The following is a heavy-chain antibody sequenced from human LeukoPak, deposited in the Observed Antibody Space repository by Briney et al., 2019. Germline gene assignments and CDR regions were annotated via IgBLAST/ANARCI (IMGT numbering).Heavy chain of an antibody. D-gene: IGHD6-19*01. Sequence: PGGSLRLSCAASGFTVSNYYMSWVRQAPGKGQEWVSVIYSGGDTYYADSVKGRFTISRDNSKNTLYLQMNNLRTEDTAVYYCATSPVTGMIYFDYWGQGTLVTVSS. V-gene: IGHV3-66*01. CDR2: IYSGGDT. CDR1: GFTVSNYY. CDR3: ATSPVTGMIYFDY. J-gene: IGHJ4*02.